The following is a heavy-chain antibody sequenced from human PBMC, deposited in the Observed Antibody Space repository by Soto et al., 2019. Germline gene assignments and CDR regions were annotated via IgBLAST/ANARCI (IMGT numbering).Heavy chain of an antibody. CDR1: GFTFSSYA. D-gene: IGHD2-2*01. CDR3: ANNAPEGYCSSTSCYEGFNSR. J-gene: IGHJ3*01. V-gene: IGHV3-23*01. CDR2: ISGSGGST. Sequence: SLRLSCAASGFTFSSYAMSWVRQAPGKGLEWVSAISGSGGSTYYADSVKGRFTISRDNSKNTLYLQMNSLRAEDTAVYYCANNAPEGYCSSTSCYEGFNSRWGQGTMVTVSS.